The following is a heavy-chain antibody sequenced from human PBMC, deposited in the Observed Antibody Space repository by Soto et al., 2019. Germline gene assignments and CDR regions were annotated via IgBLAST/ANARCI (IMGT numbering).Heavy chain of an antibody. CDR2: ISGSGDST. CDR3: AQYHMAPVNWFDP. CDR1: GFTFSSYA. V-gene: IGHV3-23*01. D-gene: IGHD2-2*01. Sequence: GVSLRLSCAASGFTFSSYAMSWVRQAPGKGLEWVSGISGSGDSTYYSDSVKGRFSISRDNSKNTLYLQMNSLRDEDTAVYYCAQYHMAPVNWFDPWGQGTLVTVSS. J-gene: IGHJ5*02.